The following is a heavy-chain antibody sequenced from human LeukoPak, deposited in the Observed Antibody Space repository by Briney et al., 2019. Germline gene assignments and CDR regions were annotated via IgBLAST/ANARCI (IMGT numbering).Heavy chain of an antibody. V-gene: IGHV3-53*01. CDR3: ARRAGAYSHPYDY. CDR1: GFTVSSYY. Sequence: GGSLRLSCAASGFTVSSYYMNWVRQAPGKELEWVSVIYTGGGRYYADSVKGRFTISRDNSRNTLYLQMHSLRAEDTAVYYCARRAGAYSHPYDYWGQGTLVTVSS. D-gene: IGHD4/OR15-4a*01. J-gene: IGHJ4*02. CDR2: IYTGGGR.